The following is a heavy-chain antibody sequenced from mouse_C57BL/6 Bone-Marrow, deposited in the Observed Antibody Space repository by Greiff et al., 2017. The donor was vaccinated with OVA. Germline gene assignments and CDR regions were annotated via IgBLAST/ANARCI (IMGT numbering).Heavy chain of an antibody. J-gene: IGHJ2*01. CDR1: GYTFTSYW. V-gene: IGHV1-50*01. CDR2: IDPSDSYT. D-gene: IGHD2-3*01. Sequence: QVQLQQPGAELVKPGASVKLSCKASGYTFTSYWMQWVKQRPGQGLEWIGEIDPSDSYTNYNQKFKGKATLTVDTSSSTAYMQLSSLTSEDSAVYYCARKEYDGYCVGDYWGQGTTLTVSS. CDR3: ARKEYDGYCVGDY.